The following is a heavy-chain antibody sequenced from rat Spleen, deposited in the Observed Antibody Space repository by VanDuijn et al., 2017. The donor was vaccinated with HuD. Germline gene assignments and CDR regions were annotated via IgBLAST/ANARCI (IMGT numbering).Heavy chain of an antibody. CDR1: GFTFTDYY. CDR3: AGGYTDY. J-gene: IGHJ2*01. D-gene: IGHD1-11*01. Sequence: EVQLVESGGGLVQPGRSLKLSCAASGFTFTDYYMAWVRQAPTKGLEWVATISYDGSRTYYRDSVKGRFTISRDNAKSTLYLQMDSLRSEDTATYYCAGGYTDYWGQGVTVTVSS. V-gene: IGHV5S10*01. CDR2: ISYDGSRT.